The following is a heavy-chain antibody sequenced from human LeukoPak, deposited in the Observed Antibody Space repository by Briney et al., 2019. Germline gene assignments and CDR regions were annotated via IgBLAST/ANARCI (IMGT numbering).Heavy chain of an antibody. Sequence: GGSLRLSCAASGFTFGTYAMNWVRQAPGKGLEWDSAISADGDSTYYADSVKGRFTISRDNSKNTLCLQMNSLRPGDTAVYYCAKRRYCTSTSCHDFDYWGQGTLVTVSS. V-gene: IGHV3-23*01. D-gene: IGHD2-2*01. CDR3: AKRRYCTSTSCHDFDY. J-gene: IGHJ4*02. CDR1: GFTFGTYA. CDR2: ISADGDST.